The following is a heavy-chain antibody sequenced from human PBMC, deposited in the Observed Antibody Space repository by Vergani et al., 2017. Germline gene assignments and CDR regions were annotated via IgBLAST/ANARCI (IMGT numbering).Heavy chain of an antibody. Sequence: QVQLQESGPGLVKPSETLSLTCAVSGYSISSGYYWGWIRQPPGKGLEWIGSIYHSGSTYYNPSLKSRVTISVDTSKNQFSLKLGSVTAADTAVYYCAKEPYLGYYYDSSGYYGRMHFDYWGQGTLVTVSS. V-gene: IGHV4-38-2*02. D-gene: IGHD3-22*01. CDR1: GYSISSGYY. CDR3: AKEPYLGYYYDSSGYYGRMHFDY. J-gene: IGHJ4*02. CDR2: IYHSGST.